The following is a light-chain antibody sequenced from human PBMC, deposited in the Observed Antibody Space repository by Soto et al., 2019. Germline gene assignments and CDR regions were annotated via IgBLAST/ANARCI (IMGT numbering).Light chain of an antibody. J-gene: IGKJ3*01. CDR2: DAS. V-gene: IGKV1-5*01. CDR1: QSISRS. CDR3: QQYSDFLIS. Sequence: DIPMTQSPSTLSASVGDRVTITCRASQSISRSLAWYQQKPGKAPNLLIYDASSLEGGVPSRFSGSGFGTEFPLTITLLQPADFATYYCQQYSDFLISFGPGTPLDFK.